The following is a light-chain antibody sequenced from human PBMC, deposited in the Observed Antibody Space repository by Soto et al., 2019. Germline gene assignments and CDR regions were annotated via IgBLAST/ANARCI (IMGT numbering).Light chain of an antibody. CDR3: QKHDGVPL. Sequence: DIQMTQSPSSLSASVGDRVTFTCQASQDITHYLNWYQHKPGKAPNLLIYDASNLETGVPSRFSGGGSGTFFSFTINSLQPEDIATYYCQKHDGVPLFGPGTKVEIK. J-gene: IGKJ3*01. V-gene: IGKV1-33*01. CDR2: DAS. CDR1: QDITHY.